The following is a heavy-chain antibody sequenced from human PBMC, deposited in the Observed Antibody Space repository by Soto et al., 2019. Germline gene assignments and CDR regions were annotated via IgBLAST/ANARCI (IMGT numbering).Heavy chain of an antibody. J-gene: IGHJ2*01. CDR1: GVVTFIGSYY. CDR2: IFNSGCA. CDR3: ARASMIGVPGCFDV. Sequence: SETLSLTCSLAGVVTFIGSYYWSWIRQLPGNGLECLGYIFNSGCAYDIPSLRSRVTMSIDTYKNEFSLKLSSGTATDTAVYYCARASMIGVPGCFDVWGPGALVPVSP. D-gene: IGHD3-22*01. V-gene: IGHV4-30-4*02.